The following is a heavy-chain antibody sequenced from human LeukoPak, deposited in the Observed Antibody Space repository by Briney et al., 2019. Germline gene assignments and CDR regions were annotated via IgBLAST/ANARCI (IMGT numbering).Heavy chain of an antibody. CDR2: ISGSGGST. Sequence: PGGSLRLSCTASGVTLSSYAMSWARQAPGKGLEWVSAISGSGGSTYYADSVKGRFTISRDNSKNTLYLQMNSLRAEDTAVYYCAKPHHHDSSGSPPFDYWGQGTLVTVSS. CDR1: GVTLSSYA. D-gene: IGHD3-22*01. V-gene: IGHV3-23*01. CDR3: AKPHHHDSSGSPPFDY. J-gene: IGHJ4*02.